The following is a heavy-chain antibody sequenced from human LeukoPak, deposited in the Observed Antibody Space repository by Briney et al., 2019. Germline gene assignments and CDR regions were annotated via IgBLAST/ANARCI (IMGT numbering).Heavy chain of an antibody. CDR1: GGSFSGYY. V-gene: IGHV4-34*01. J-gene: IGHJ6*03. CDR2: INHSGST. Sequence: KPSETPSLTCAVYGGSFSGYYLSWIRQPPGKGLGWVGEINHSGSTNYNPSLKSRVTISVDTSKNQFSLKLSSVTAADTAVYYCAREAVTLYYYYYYMDVWGKGTTVTVSS. CDR3: AREAVTLYYYYYYMDV. D-gene: IGHD4-23*01.